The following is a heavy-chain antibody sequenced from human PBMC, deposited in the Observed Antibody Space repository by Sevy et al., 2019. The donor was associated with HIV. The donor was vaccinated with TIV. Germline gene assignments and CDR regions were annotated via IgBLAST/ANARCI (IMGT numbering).Heavy chain of an antibody. J-gene: IGHJ4*02. CDR3: VRTAGLTGSYEY. CDR1: GFTFTNFP. D-gene: IGHD3-9*01. CDR2: ISFNGNHE. V-gene: IGHV3-30-3*01. Sequence: GGSLRLSCAASGFTFTNFPMHWVRQAPGRGLEWVAIISFNGNHEFYTDSVKGRFTNSRDNSKTTLYLQMNSLRREDSPVDYGVRTAGLTGSYEYLGQGTQVTVSS.